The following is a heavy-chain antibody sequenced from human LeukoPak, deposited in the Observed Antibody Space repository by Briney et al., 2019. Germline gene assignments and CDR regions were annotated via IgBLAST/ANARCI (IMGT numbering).Heavy chain of an antibody. CDR3: ARDTSGDSSSSGYYHYYYFMDV. Sequence: ASVKVSCKASDYTFTRYGISWVRQAPGQGLEWMGWISAYNGNTKYAQNLQGRVTMTTDTSTSTAYMELRSLRSDDTAVYYCARDTSGDSSSSGYYHYYYFMDVWGKGTTVTVSS. V-gene: IGHV1-18*01. CDR2: ISAYNGNT. J-gene: IGHJ6*03. CDR1: DYTFTRYG. D-gene: IGHD6-6*01.